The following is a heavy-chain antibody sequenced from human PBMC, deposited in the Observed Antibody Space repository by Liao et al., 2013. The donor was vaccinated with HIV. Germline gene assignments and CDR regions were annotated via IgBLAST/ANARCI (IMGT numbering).Heavy chain of an antibody. CDR1: AGSFRDYY. CDR3: ARGHPVAGSRSDWFDP. V-gene: IGHV4-34*01. D-gene: IGHD6-19*01. J-gene: IGHJ5*02. CDR2: IDHSGKS. Sequence: QDLLKQWGTGLLRPSETLSLTCAVYAGSFRDYYWSWIRQAPGRGLEWIAEIDHSGKSNHNPSLKSRVIISVDPSKNQFSLKVTSMTAADTAVYFCARGHPVAGSRSDWFDPWGRGTRSTV.